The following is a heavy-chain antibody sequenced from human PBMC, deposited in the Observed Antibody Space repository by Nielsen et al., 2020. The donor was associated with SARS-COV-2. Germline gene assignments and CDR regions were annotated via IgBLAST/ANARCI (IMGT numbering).Heavy chain of an antibody. CDR2: IGTAGDT. J-gene: IGHJ3*02. CDR1: GFTFSSYD. V-gene: IGHV3-13*04. CDR3: ARVNWNYGAFDI. D-gene: IGHD1-7*01. Sequence: GESLKISCAASGFTFSSYDMHWVRQATGKGLEWVSAIGTAGDTYYPGSVKGRFTISRENVKNSLYLQMNSLRAGDTAVYYCARVNWNYGAFDIWGQGTMVTVSS.